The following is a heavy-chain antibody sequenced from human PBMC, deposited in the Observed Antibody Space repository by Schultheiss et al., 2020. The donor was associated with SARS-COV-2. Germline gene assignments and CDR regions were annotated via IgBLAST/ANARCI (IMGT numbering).Heavy chain of an antibody. D-gene: IGHD6-13*01. CDR1: GYSFTSYW. J-gene: IGHJ3*02. CDR2: IYPGDSAT. V-gene: IGHV5-51*01. Sequence: GESLKISCKGSGYSFTSYWIGWVRQMPGKGLEWMGIIYPGDSATRYSPSFQGQVTISADESISTAYLQWNSLKASDTAMYYCARRLSAAGSDSFNIWGQGTMVTVSS. CDR3: ARRLSAAGSDSFNI.